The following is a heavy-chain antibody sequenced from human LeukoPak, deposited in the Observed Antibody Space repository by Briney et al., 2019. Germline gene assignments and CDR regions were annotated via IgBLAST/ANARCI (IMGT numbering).Heavy chain of an antibody. Sequence: PGGSLRLSCAASGFTVSSNYMSWVRQAPGKGLEWVSVIYSGGSTYYADSVKGRFTISRDNSKNTLYLRMNSLRAEDTAVYYCAREVKGFFDYWGQGTLVTVSS. CDR1: GFTVSSNY. J-gene: IGHJ4*02. D-gene: IGHD2-21*01. V-gene: IGHV3-53*01. CDR3: AREVKGFFDY. CDR2: IYSGGST.